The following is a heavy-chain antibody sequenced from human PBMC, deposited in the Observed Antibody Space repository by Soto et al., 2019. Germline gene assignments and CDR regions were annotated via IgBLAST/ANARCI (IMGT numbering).Heavy chain of an antibody. CDR3: ARDLAPPVVDY. V-gene: IGHV4-39*02. D-gene: IGHD2-15*01. J-gene: IGHJ4*02. CDR1: GGSISSSSYY. Sequence: SETLSLTCTVSGGSISSSSYYWGWIRQPPGKGLEWIGSIYYSGSTYYNPSLKSRVTISVDTSKNQFSLKLSSVTAADTAVYYCARDLAPPVVDYWCQGNVVTVS. CDR2: IYYSGST.